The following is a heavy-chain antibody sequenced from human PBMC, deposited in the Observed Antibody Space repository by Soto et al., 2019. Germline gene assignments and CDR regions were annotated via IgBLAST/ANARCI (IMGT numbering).Heavy chain of an antibody. CDR3: ARAPRGYCSITSCLDY. V-gene: IGHV1-2*02. Sequence: QVQLVQSGAEVKKPGASVKVSCKASGYTFTGYYMHWVRQAPGQGLEWMGWINPNSGGTNYAQKFQGRVTMTRDTSISTAYMELSRLRSDDTAVYYCARAPRGYCSITSCLDYWGQGTLVTVSS. CDR1: GYTFTGYY. CDR2: INPNSGGT. J-gene: IGHJ4*02. D-gene: IGHD2-2*01.